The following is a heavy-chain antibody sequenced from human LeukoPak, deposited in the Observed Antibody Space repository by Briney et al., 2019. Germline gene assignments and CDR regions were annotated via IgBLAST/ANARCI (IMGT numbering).Heavy chain of an antibody. Sequence: ASVKVSCKASGYTFTGYYMHWVRQAPGQGLEWMGWINPNSGGTNYAQKFQGRVTMTRDTSISTAYMELSRLRSDDTAVYYCARYSKAAAGTFSPRLKNWFDPWGQGTLVTVSS. CDR2: INPNSGGT. D-gene: IGHD6-13*01. CDR1: GYTFTGYY. CDR3: ARYSKAAAGTFSPRLKNWFDP. V-gene: IGHV1-2*02. J-gene: IGHJ5*02.